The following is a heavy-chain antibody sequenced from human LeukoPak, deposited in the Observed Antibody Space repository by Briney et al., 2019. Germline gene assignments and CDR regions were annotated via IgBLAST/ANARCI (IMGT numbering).Heavy chain of an antibody. J-gene: IGHJ6*03. CDR1: GFTFSSYA. Sequence: GGSLRLSCAASGFTFSSYAMSWVRQTPGKGLEWISSITTSSSYTFYADSVKGRFTISRDNARNSLYLQMNSLTAEDTAVYYCARDPYSGAYGDTYYYFMDVWGKGTTVTISS. CDR3: ARDPYSGAYGDTYYYFMDV. D-gene: IGHD1-26*01. CDR2: ITTSSSYT. V-gene: IGHV3-21*01.